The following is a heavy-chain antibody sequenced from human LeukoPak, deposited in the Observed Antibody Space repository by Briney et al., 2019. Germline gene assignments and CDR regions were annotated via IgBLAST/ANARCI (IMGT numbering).Heavy chain of an antibody. J-gene: IGHJ4*02. Sequence: GGSLRLSCAASGFSFSNFAIHWVRQAPGMGLEWLAVISHDGATKHYADSVKGRFTISRDNSNNSLSLQMNSLSAEDTAVYYCARARGRWHLLPLDFWGQGTLVTVSS. D-gene: IGHD1-26*01. CDR2: ISHDGATK. CDR1: GFSFSNFA. V-gene: IGHV3-30*04. CDR3: ARARGRWHLLPLDF.